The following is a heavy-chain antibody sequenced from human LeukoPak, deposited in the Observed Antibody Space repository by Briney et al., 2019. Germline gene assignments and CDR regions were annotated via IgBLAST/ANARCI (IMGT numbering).Heavy chain of an antibody. CDR1: GFTFSSYN. CDR2: ISSSGSTI. CDR3: ARGRYCSGGSCLHDY. D-gene: IGHD2-15*01. V-gene: IGHV3-48*04. J-gene: IGHJ4*02. Sequence: GGSLRLSCAASGFTFSSYNMNWVRQAPGKGLEWVSYISSSGSTIYYADSVKGRFTISRDNAKNSLYLQMNSLRAEDTAVYYCARGRYCSGGSCLHDYWGQGTLVTVSS.